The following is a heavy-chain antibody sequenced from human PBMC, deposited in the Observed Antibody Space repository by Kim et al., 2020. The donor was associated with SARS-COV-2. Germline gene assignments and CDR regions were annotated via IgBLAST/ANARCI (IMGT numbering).Heavy chain of an antibody. J-gene: IGHJ4*02. Sequence: SETLSLTCAVYGGSFSGYYWSWIRQPPGKGLEWIGEINHSGSTNYNPSLKSRVTISVDTSKNQFSLKLSSVTAADTAVYYCARGLGALRYFDWLTRPFDYWGQGTLVTVSS. D-gene: IGHD3-9*01. V-gene: IGHV4-34*01. CDR1: GGSFSGYY. CDR3: ARGLGALRYFDWLTRPFDY. CDR2: INHSGST.